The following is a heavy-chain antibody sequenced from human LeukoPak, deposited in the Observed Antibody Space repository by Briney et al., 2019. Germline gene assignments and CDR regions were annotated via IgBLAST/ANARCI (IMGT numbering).Heavy chain of an antibody. CDR3: ARAVAAAFAFDI. Sequence: GGSLRLSCAASGFTFSSYDMHWVRQATGKGLEWVSAIGTAGDTYYPSSVKGRFAISRENAKNSLYLQMNSLRAGDTAVYYCARAVAAAFAFDIWGQGTMVTVSS. CDR1: GFTFSSYD. D-gene: IGHD6-13*01. CDR2: IGTAGDT. J-gene: IGHJ3*02. V-gene: IGHV3-13*01.